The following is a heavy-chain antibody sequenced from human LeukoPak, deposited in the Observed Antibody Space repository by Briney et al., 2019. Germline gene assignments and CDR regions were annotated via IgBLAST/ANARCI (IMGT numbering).Heavy chain of an antibody. Sequence: GRSLRLSCAASGFTFSSYAMHWVRQAPGKGLEWVAVISYDGSNKYYADSVKGRFTISRDNSKNTLYLQMNSLRAEDTAVYYCARDLSSAFDYWGQGTLVIVSS. CDR2: ISYDGSNK. J-gene: IGHJ4*02. CDR1: GFTFSSYA. CDR3: ARDLSSAFDY. D-gene: IGHD6-19*01. V-gene: IGHV3-30*01.